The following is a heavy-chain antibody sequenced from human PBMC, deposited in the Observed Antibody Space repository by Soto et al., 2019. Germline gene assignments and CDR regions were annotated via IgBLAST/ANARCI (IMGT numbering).Heavy chain of an antibody. CDR1: GFTFSSYA. J-gene: IGHJ6*02. CDR2: ISGSGGST. D-gene: IGHD2-15*01. Sequence: GGSLRLSCAASGFTFSSYAMSWVRQAPGKGLEWVSAISGSGGSTYYADSVKGRFTISRDNSKNTLYLQMNSLRAEDTAVYYCATDLGYCSGGSCYSPRFYYYGMDVWGQGTTVTVSS. CDR3: ATDLGYCSGGSCYSPRFYYYGMDV. V-gene: IGHV3-23*01.